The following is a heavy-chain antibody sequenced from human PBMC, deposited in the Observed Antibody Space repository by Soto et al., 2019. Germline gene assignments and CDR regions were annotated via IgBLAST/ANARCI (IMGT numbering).Heavy chain of an antibody. CDR3: VKGNWAYSYNNWFDP. D-gene: IGHD5-18*01. CDR2: LSGDGRST. Sequence: GGSLRLSCSASGFTFRSYAIHWVRQAPGKGLEYVSALSGDGRSTYYADSVKGTFTVFRDNSKNTLFLQMSSLRVEDTAVYYCVKGNWAYSYNNWFDPWGQGTLVTVS. CDR1: GFTFRSYA. V-gene: IGHV3-64D*06. J-gene: IGHJ5*02.